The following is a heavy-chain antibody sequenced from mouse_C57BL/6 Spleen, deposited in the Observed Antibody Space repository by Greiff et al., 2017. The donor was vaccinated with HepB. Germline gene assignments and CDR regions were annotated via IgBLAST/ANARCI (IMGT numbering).Heavy chain of an antibody. D-gene: IGHD2-5*01. CDR1: GYTFTSYW. V-gene: IGHV1-55*01. CDR3: ARWGYSNPYYYAMDY. CDR2: IYPGSGST. J-gene: IGHJ4*01. Sequence: QVQLQQPGAELVKPGASVKMSCKASGYTFTSYWITWVKQRPGQGLEWIGDIYPGSGSTNYNEKLKSKATLTVDTSSSTAYMQLSSLTSEDSAVYYCARWGYSNPYYYAMDYWGQGTSVTVSS.